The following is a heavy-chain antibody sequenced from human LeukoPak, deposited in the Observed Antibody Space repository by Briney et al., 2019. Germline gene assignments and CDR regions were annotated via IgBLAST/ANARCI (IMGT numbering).Heavy chain of an antibody. J-gene: IGHJ5*02. CDR1: GGSISSHY. Sequence: SETLSLTCTVSGGSISSHYWSWIRQSPGRGLEWIGFTFYTGSTNSNPSLKSRVTMSADPSKNQVSLRLISVTAADMAIYYCARHRDSLGFHNWFDPWGQGTLVSVSS. D-gene: IGHD3-16*01. V-gene: IGHV4-59*08. CDR3: ARHRDSLGFHNWFDP. CDR2: TFYTGST.